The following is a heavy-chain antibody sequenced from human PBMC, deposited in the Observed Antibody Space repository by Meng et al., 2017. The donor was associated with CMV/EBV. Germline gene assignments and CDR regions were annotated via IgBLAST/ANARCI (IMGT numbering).Heavy chain of an antibody. CDR1: GGSFSGYY. CDR3: ARGRSGTGRRRIVAAGWFDP. CDR2: INHSGST. J-gene: IGHJ5*02. Sequence: GSLRLSCAVYGGSFSGYYWSWIRQPPGKGLEWIGEINHSGSTNYNPSLKSRVTISVDTSKNQFSLKLSSVTAADTAVYYCARGRSGTGRRRIVAAGWFDPWGQGTLVTVSS. D-gene: IGHD6-13*01. V-gene: IGHV4-34*01.